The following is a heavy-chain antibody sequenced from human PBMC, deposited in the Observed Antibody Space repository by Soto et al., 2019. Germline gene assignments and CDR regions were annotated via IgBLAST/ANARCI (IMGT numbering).Heavy chain of an antibody. Sequence: QVQLLQSGAEVKKPGASVKVSCKASGYMFNTYGITWGRQAPGQGLEWMGWISVYNGNIDYAQKFEGRVTMTTDTSASTAYMELKSMTSDDTAVYYCARTYGSGDYFLPFEYWGQGTPVSVSS. D-gene: IGHD3-10*01. CDR3: ARTYGSGDYFLPFEY. J-gene: IGHJ4*02. CDR1: GYMFNTYG. CDR2: ISVYNGNI. V-gene: IGHV1-18*01.